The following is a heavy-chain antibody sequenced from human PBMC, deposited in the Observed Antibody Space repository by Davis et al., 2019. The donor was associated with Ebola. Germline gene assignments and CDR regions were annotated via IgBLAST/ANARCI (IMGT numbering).Heavy chain of an antibody. V-gene: IGHV4-39*01. D-gene: IGHD3-22*01. CDR1: GGSISSSSYY. Sequence: SETLSLTCAVSGGSISSSSYYWGWIRQPPGKGLEWIGSIYYSGSTYYNPSLKSRVTISVDTSKNQFSLKLSSVTAADTAVYYCATSDYYDSSGYPAKDAFDIWGQGTMVTVSS. CDR2: IYYSGST. J-gene: IGHJ3*02. CDR3: ATSDYYDSSGYPAKDAFDI.